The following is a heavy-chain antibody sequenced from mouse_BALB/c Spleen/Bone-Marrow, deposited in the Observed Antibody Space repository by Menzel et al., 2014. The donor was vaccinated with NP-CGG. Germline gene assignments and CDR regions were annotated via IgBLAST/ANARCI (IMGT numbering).Heavy chain of an antibody. J-gene: IGHJ3*01. D-gene: IGHD1-1*01. CDR1: GYTFTEST. CDR2: INPNNGAT. V-gene: IGHV1-18*01. CDR3: ARRDYGPAWFTY. Sequence: VQLQQSGPELVKPGASAKISCKTSGYTFTESTINWVKQSHGKSLEWIGGINPNNGATGYNQKFKGKATLTVDKSSSTAYLELRSLTSDDSAVYYCARRDYGPAWFTYWGQGTLVTVSA.